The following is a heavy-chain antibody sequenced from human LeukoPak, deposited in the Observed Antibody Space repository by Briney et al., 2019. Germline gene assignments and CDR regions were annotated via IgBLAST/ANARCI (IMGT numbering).Heavy chain of an antibody. CDR1: GYTLTELS. V-gene: IGHV1-24*01. CDR3: ATEQPVAGTGGDAFDY. CDR2: FDPEDGET. J-gene: IGHJ4*02. Sequence: GASVKVSCKVSGYTLTELSMHWVRQAPGKGLEWMGGFDPEDGETIYAQKFQGRVTMTEDTSTDTAYMELSSLRSEDTAVYYCATEQPVAGTGGDAFDYWGQGTLDTVSS. D-gene: IGHD6-19*01.